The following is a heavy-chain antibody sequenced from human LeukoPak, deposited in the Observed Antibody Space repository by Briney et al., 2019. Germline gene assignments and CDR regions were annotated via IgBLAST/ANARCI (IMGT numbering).Heavy chain of an antibody. CDR3: AREISVSGFDP. CDR1: GGSFSGYY. V-gene: IGHV4-34*09. CDR2: INHSGTT. D-gene: IGHD3-10*01. J-gene: IGHJ5*02. Sequence: SETLSLTCAVYGGSFSGYYWSWIRQPPGKGLEWIGEINHSGTTYYNPSLKSRVTISVDTSKNQFSLNLNSVSAADTAVYYCAREISVSGFDPWGQGTLVTVSS.